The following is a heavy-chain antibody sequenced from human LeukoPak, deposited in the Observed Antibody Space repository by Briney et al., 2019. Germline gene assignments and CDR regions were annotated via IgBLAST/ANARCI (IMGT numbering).Heavy chain of an antibody. CDR1: GCSISSYY. J-gene: IGHJ4*02. V-gene: IGHV4-59*01. CDR2: IYYSGST. D-gene: IGHD2-2*01. Sequence: SETLSLTCTVSGCSISSYYWSWIRQPPGKGLEWIGYIYYSGSTNYNPSLKSRVTISVDTSKNQFSLKLSSVTAADTAVYYCASSYAHPLDYWGQGTLVTVSS. CDR3: ASSYAHPLDY.